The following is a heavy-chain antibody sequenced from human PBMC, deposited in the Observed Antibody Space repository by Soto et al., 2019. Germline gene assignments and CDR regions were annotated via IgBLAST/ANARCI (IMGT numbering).Heavy chain of an antibody. Sequence: SEPLSLTRTITGCSNCRCYWSLIRQPPGKGLEWIGYIYYSGSTNYNPSLKSRVTISVDTSKNQFSLKLSSVTAADTAVYYCARRWVGSSSWYNWFDPWGQGTLVTVS. D-gene: IGHD6-13*01. CDR1: GCSNCRCY. CDR2: IYYSGST. V-gene: IGHV4-59*08. J-gene: IGHJ5*02. CDR3: ARRWVGSSSWYNWFDP.